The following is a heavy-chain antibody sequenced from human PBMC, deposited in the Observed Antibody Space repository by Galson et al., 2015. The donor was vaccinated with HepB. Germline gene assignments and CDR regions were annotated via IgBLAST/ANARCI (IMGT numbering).Heavy chain of an antibody. V-gene: IGHV3-11*01. CDR2: ISGSASTI. Sequence: SLRLSCAASGFTFSDYYMSWIRQAPGKGLEWVSYISGSASTIYYADSVKGRFTISRDNAKSSLYLQMNSLRADDTAVYYCARVRKGYEKPYYYYYMDVWGKGTTVTVSS. CDR1: GFTFSDYY. CDR3: ARVRKGYEKPYYYYYMDV. J-gene: IGHJ6*03. D-gene: IGHD5-12*01.